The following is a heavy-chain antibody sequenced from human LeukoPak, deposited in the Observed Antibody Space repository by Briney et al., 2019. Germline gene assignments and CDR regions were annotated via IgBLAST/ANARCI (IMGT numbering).Heavy chain of an antibody. CDR2: INPNSGGT. CDR3: ARDSSVAGPINYFDY. V-gene: IGHV1-2*02. J-gene: IGHJ4*02. CDR1: GYTFTTYY. Sequence: ASVKVSCKTSGYTFTTYYVHWVRQAPGQGLEWMGWINPNSGGTNYAQKFQGRVTMTRDTSISTAYMELSRLRSDDTAVYYCARDSSVAGPINYFDYWGQGTLVTVSS. D-gene: IGHD6-19*01.